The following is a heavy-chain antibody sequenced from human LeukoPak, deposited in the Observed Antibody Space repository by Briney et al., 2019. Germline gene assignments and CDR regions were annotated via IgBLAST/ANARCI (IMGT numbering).Heavy chain of an antibody. V-gene: IGHV1-8*01. CDR3: ATPDAGLRFLEWHYDAFDI. CDR2: MNPNSGNT. CDR1: GYTFIRFD. D-gene: IGHD3-3*01. Sequence: ASVKVSCKASGYTFIRFDINWVRQATGQGREWMGWMNPNSGNTGYAQKFQGRVTMNEDTSTDTAYMELSSLRSEDTAVYYCATPDAGLRFLEWHYDAFDIWGQGTMVTVSS. J-gene: IGHJ3*02.